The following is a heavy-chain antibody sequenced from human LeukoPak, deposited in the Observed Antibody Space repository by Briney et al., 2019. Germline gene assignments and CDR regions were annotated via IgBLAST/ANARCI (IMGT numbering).Heavy chain of an antibody. J-gene: IGHJ4*02. CDR2: IYYSGST. CDR3: ARARGMATIHFDY. V-gene: IGHV4-59*01. CDR1: GGSISSYY. D-gene: IGHD5-24*01. Sequence: SETPSLTCTVSGGSISSYYWSWIRQPPGKGLEWIGYIYYSGSTNYNPSLKSRVTISVDTSKNQFSLKLSSVTAADTAVYYCARARGMATIHFDYWGQGTLVTVSS.